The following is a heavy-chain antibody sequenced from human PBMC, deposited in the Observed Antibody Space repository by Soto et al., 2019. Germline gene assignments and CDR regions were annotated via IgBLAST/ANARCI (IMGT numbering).Heavy chain of an antibody. CDR3: ARDMVVAATSPLDY. J-gene: IGHJ4*02. CDR2: IIPILGIA. Sequence: QVQLVQSGAEVKKPGSSVKVSCKASGGTFSSYTISWVRQAPGQGLEWMGRIIPILGIANYAQKFQGRVKXXAXKXKSTAYMELSRLRSEDTAVYYCARDMVVAATSPLDYWGQGTLVTVSS. V-gene: IGHV1-69*08. CDR1: GGTFSSYT. D-gene: IGHD2-15*01.